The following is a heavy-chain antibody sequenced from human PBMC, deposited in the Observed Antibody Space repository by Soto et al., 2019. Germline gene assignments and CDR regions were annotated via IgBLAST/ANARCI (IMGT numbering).Heavy chain of an antibody. CDR3: ASGVSGYYGVGFDY. D-gene: IGHD3-22*01. V-gene: IGHV4-39*01. Sequence: QLQLQESGPGLVKPSETLSLTCTVSGGSISSSSYYWGWIRQPPGKGLEWIGSIYYSGSTYYNPSLKSRVTISVETSKNHFSLKLSSVTAADTAVYYCASGVSGYYGVGFDYWGQGTLVTVSS. J-gene: IGHJ4*02. CDR2: IYYSGST. CDR1: GGSISSSSYY.